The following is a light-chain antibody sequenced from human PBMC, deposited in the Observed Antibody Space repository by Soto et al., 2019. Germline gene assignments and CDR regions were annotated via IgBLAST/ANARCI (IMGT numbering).Light chain of an antibody. CDR1: QSISFW. V-gene: IGKV1-5*03. CDR3: KQYSSYPLT. CDR2: KAS. J-gene: IGKJ4*01. Sequence: DIQMTQSPSTLSASVGDRVTITCRASQSISFWLAWYQQKPGRAPNVLIYKASTLKSGVPSRFSGSGSGTEFSISISSLQPDDFATYYCKQYSSYPLTFGGGTTVEIK.